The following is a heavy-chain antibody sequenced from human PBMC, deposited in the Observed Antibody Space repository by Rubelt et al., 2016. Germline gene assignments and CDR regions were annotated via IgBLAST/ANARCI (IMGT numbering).Heavy chain of an antibody. D-gene: IGHD3-10*01. CDR1: GFTFSTYS. CDR3: ARETGSHFGSSTAVDS. J-gene: IGHJ4*02. Sequence: EVQLVESGGGLVQPGGSLRLSCAASGFTFSTYSMTWVRQAPGKGLEWVSSISSRSTYIFYADSVKGRFTISRDNAKDSLYLQMNSLRVEDTAMDYCARETGSHFGSSTAVDSWGQGTLVTGSS. V-gene: IGHV3-21*01. CDR2: ISSRSTYI.